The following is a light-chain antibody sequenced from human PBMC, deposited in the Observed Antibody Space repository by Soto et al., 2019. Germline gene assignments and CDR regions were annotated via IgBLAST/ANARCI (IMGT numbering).Light chain of an antibody. CDR1: QSVSSTY. V-gene: IGKV3-20*01. CDR3: QQYRT. Sequence: EIVMTQSPVTLSVSPGERATLSCRASQSVSSTYLAWYQQKPGQAPRLLIYGAPSRATGIPDRFSGSGSGTDFTLTISRLEPEDFAVYYCQQYRTFGQGTKVDIK. CDR2: GAP. J-gene: IGKJ1*01.